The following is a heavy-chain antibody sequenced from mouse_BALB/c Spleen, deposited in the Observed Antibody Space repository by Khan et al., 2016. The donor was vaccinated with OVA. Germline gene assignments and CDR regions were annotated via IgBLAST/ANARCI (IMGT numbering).Heavy chain of an antibody. CDR1: GFTFSSYG. Sequence: EVQVVESGGGLVQPGGSLKLSCAASGFTFSSYGMSWVRQTPDKRLELVATINSNGGSTYYPDSVKGRFTISRATAKNNLYLKMSSVKSADTDMDYWARMEITINWGQGTTVTVSS. J-gene: IGHJ2*01. V-gene: IGHV5-6-3*01. CDR2: INSNGGST. D-gene: IGHD1-3*01. CDR3: ARMEITIN.